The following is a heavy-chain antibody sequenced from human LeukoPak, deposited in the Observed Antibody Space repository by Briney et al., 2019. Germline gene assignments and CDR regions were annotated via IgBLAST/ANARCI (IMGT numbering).Heavy chain of an antibody. V-gene: IGHV3-30*18. Sequence: GRSLRLSCAASGFTFSSYAMHWVRQAPGKGLEWLAIISYDGSNKYYADSVKGRFAISRDNSKNTLYLQMNSLRAEDTAVYYCAKAGEGSSGYFDYWGQGTLVTVSS. CDR3: AKAGEGSSGYFDY. CDR1: GFTFSSYA. D-gene: IGHD3-22*01. CDR2: ISYDGSNK. J-gene: IGHJ4*02.